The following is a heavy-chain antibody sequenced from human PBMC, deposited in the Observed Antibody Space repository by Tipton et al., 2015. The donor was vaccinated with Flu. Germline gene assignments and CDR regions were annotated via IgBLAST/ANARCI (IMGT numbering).Heavy chain of an antibody. CDR2: ISAYNGKT. CDR3: ARDGGGSISPSNRFDP. CDR1: GYTFTSYG. V-gene: IGHV1-18*01. J-gene: IGHJ5*02. Sequence: QLVQSGAEVKKPGVSVKVSCKASGYTFTSYGIIWVRQAPGQGLEWMGWISAYNGKTNYVQRLQGRLTLTTDTSTSTVYMELRNLRSDDTAVYYCARDGGGSISPSNRFDPWGHGTLVTVSS. D-gene: IGHD3-16*01.